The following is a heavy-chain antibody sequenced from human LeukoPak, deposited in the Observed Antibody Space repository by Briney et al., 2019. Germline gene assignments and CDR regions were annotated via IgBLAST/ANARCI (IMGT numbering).Heavy chain of an antibody. CDR3: ARGKGAVAGSTFDY. J-gene: IGHJ4*02. CDR1: GGTFRSYA. D-gene: IGHD6-19*01. CDR2: IIPIFGTA. Sequence: ASVKVSCKASGGTFRSYAISWVRQAPGQGLEWMRGIIPIFGTANYAQKFQGRVTITADKSTSTAYMELSSLRSEDTAVYYCARGKGAVAGSTFDYWGQGTLVTVSS. V-gene: IGHV1-69*06.